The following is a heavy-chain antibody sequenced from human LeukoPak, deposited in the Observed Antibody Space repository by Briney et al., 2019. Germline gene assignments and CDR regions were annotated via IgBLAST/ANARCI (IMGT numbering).Heavy chain of an antibody. J-gene: IGHJ4*02. V-gene: IGHV3-23*01. CDR2: ISGSGGST. Sequence: GGSLRLSCAASGFTFSSYAMSWVRQAPGKGLEWVSAISGSGGSTYYADSVKGRFTISRDNSKNTLYLQMNSLRAEDTAVYYCAKIRDSSSWYGGIGYWGQGTLVTVSS. CDR1: GFTFSSYA. CDR3: AKIRDSSSWYGGIGY. D-gene: IGHD6-13*01.